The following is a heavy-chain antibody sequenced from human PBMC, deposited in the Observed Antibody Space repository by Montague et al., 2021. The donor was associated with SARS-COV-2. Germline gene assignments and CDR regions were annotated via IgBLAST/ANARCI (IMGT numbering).Heavy chain of an antibody. D-gene: IGHD2-15*01. CDR3: ARGDGVVVAAPYI. CDR2: MYDSGST. Sequence: TLSLTCTVSGGFISNGGYYCSWIRQHPGKGLEWIGYMYDSGSTYYNPSLTSRVTMSLDTSKNQFSLKLSSVTAADTAVYYCARGDGVVVAAPYIWGQGTMVTVSS. J-gene: IGHJ3*02. V-gene: IGHV4-31*03. CDR1: GGFISNGGYY.